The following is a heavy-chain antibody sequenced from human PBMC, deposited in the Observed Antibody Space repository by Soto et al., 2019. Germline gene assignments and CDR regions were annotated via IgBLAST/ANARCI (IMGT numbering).Heavy chain of an antibody. V-gene: IGHV2-70*04. Sequence: SGPTVVNPTQTLTLTCTFSGFSISTSGMRVSWIRQPPGKALQWLARIDWDDDKFYTTSLRTRLTIPKDTSKNQVVLTMTNMDPVDTATYYCAKTGTDGSWFDPWGQGTLVTVSS. D-gene: IGHD1-1*01. CDR1: GFSISTSGMR. CDR3: AKTGTDGSWFDP. CDR2: IDWDDDK. J-gene: IGHJ5*02.